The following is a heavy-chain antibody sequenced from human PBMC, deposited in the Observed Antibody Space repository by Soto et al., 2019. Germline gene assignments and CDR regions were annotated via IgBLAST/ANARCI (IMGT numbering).Heavy chain of an antibody. Sequence: QVQLVQSGAEVKKPGSSVKVSCKASGGTFSSYAISWVRQAPGQGLEWMGGIIPIFGTANYAQKFQGRVTITADESTSTAYMELSSLRSEHTAVYYCSRDLNKFGVYASLPRDYWGQGTLVTVSS. CDR3: SRDLNKFGVYASLPRDY. J-gene: IGHJ4*02. CDR1: GGTFSSYA. CDR2: IIPIFGTA. V-gene: IGHV1-69*01. D-gene: IGHD2-8*01.